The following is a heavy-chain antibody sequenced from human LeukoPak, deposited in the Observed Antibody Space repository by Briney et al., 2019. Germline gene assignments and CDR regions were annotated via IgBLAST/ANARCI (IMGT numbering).Heavy chain of an antibody. CDR1: GFSFSNYG. J-gene: IGHJ6*02. V-gene: IGHV3-30*18. CDR2: LSFNGVNA. Sequence: GTSLRLSCAASGFSFSNYGMHWVRQAPGMGLEWVAVLSFNGVNAYYADSVRGRFTVSRESSRNYLQMNSLRAEDTAVYFCAKDRVGPGSYNYIMDVWGQGTTVTVSS. CDR3: AKDRVGPGSYNYIMDV. D-gene: IGHD5-24*01.